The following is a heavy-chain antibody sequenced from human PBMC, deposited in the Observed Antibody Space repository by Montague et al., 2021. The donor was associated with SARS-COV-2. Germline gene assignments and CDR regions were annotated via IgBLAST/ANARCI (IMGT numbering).Heavy chain of an antibody. J-gene: IGHJ4*02. CDR1: GGSISSSSYY. CDR2: IFYSGST. Sequence: SETLSLTCTVSGGSISSSSYYWGWIRQPPGKGLEWIGSIFYSGSTYYNPSLKSRVTISVDTSKNQFSLKLSCVTAADTAVDYCARHGKTRIAMLVVVIGYFDYWGQGTLVTVSS. D-gene: IGHD3-22*01. V-gene: IGHV4-39*01. CDR3: ARHGKTRIAMLVVVIGYFDY.